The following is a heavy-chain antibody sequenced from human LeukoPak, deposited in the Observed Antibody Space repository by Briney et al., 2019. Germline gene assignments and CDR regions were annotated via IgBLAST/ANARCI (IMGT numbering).Heavy chain of an antibody. J-gene: IGHJ4*02. CDR3: ARRHLSGGDPYYFDY. CDR1: GYSFTSYW. Sequence: RGESLKISCKGSGYSFTSYWIGWVRQMPGKGLEWMGIIFPGDFDTRYSPSFQGRVTISADKSIGTAYLQLSSLKASDSAMYYCARRHLSGGDPYYFDYWGQGTLVTVSS. D-gene: IGHD2-21*01. V-gene: IGHV5-51*01. CDR2: IFPGDFDT.